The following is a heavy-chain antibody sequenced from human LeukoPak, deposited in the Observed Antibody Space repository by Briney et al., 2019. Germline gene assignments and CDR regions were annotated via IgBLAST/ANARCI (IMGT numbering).Heavy chain of an antibody. D-gene: IGHD1-26*01. J-gene: IGHJ1*01. V-gene: IGHV3-30*18. CDR3: AKEYKVGTTTKCFQH. Sequence: GGSLRLSCVGSGFSLNEYGIHWVRQAPGKGLEWVAVVSYDGGHKYYADSVKGRFTISRDNSKNTMYLEVNSLRAEDTAIYYCAKEYKVGTTTKCFQHWGQGTLVTVSS. CDR2: VSYDGGHK. CDR1: GFSLNEYG.